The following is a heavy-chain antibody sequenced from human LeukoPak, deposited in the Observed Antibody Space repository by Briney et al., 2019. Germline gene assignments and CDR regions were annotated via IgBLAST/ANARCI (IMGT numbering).Heavy chain of an antibody. CDR3: AKGGARITILAPDYYYYMDV. CDR1: GFTFDDYA. D-gene: IGHD3-9*01. Sequence: GGSLRLSCAASGFTFDDYAMHWVRQAPGKGLEWVSGISWNSGSIGYADSVKGRFTISRDYAKNSLYLQMNSLRAEDTALYYCAKGGARITILAPDYYYYMDVWGKGTTVTISS. J-gene: IGHJ6*03. CDR2: ISWNSGSI. V-gene: IGHV3-9*01.